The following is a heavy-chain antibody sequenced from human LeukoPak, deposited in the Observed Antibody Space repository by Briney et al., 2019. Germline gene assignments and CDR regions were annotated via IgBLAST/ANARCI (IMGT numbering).Heavy chain of an antibody. CDR1: GFTFSSYA. J-gene: IGHJ4*02. CDR3: AKDRTNYGDYAYYFDY. CDR2: ISGSGGST. D-gene: IGHD4-17*01. Sequence: PGGSLRLSCAASGFTFSSYAMSWVRQAPGKGLEWVSAISGSGGSTYYADSVKGRFTISRDNSKNTLYLQMNSLRAEDTAVYYCAKDRTNYGDYAYYFDYWGQGTLATVSS. V-gene: IGHV3-23*01.